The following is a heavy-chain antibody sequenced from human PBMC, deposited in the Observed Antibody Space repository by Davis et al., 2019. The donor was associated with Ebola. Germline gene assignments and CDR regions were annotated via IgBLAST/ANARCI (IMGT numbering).Heavy chain of an antibody. Sequence: PGGSLRLSCAASRFSFSTYAMSWVRQAPGKGLEWVSGFSNSGDSTYYADSVKGRFSISRDNSKNTLYLQMNSLRAEDTALYYCAKERTAVAGTVGLDYWGQGTLVTVSS. CDR3: AKERTAVAGTVGLDY. CDR2: FSNSGDST. D-gene: IGHD6-19*01. J-gene: IGHJ4*02. V-gene: IGHV3-23*01. CDR1: RFSFSTYA.